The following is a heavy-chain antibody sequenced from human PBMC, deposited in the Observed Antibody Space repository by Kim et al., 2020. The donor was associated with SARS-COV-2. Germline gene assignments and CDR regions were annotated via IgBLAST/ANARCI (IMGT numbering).Heavy chain of an antibody. CDR1: GGTFSSYA. D-gene: IGHD3-10*01. Sequence: SVKVSCKASGGTFSSYAISWVRQAPGQGLEWMGGIIPIFGTANYAQKFQGRVTITADESTSTAYMELSSLRSEDTAVYYCARENMVQGVMGPIDYWGQGTLVTVSS. J-gene: IGHJ4*02. V-gene: IGHV1-69*13. CDR3: ARENMVQGVMGPIDY. CDR2: IIPIFGTA.